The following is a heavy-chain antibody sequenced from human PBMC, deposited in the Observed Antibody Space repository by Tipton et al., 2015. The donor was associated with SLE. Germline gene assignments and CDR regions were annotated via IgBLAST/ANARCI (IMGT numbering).Heavy chain of an antibody. CDR3: ARDPREGSSWRAFDI. J-gene: IGHJ3*02. Sequence: TLSLTCTVSGGSISSHYWSWIRQPPGKGLEWIGYIYYSGSTNYNPSLKSRVTISVDTSKNQFSLKLSSVTAADTAVYYCARDPREGSSWRAFDIWGQGTMVTVSS. D-gene: IGHD6-13*01. V-gene: IGHV4-59*11. CDR2: IYYSGST. CDR1: GGSISSHY.